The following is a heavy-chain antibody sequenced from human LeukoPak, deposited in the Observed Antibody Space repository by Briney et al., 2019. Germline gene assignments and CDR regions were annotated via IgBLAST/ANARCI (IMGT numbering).Heavy chain of an antibody. Sequence: PSETLSLTCSVSGSSISPHHWTWIRQAPGEGLEWMGYIYYRGTTNYSPSLKNRLTMSVDTSKNQISLKLTSVTAADTAVYYCARIQPSCPGLGSCSFDIWGQGTLATVSS. CDR1: GSSISPHH. J-gene: IGHJ3*02. CDR2: IYYRGTT. V-gene: IGHV4-59*11. D-gene: IGHD1-14*01. CDR3: ARIQPSCPGLGSCSFDI.